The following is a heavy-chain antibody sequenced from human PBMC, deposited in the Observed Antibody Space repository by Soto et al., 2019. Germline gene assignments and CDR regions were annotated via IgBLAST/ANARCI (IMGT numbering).Heavy chain of an antibody. Sequence: PGESLKISCKGSGYRFTSYWIGWVRQMPGKGLEWMGIIYPGDSETGYSPSFQGQVTISADKSISTAYLQWSSLKASDTAMYYCARSSGGHLYYFEYWGQGTQVTVSS. CDR1: GYRFTSYW. V-gene: IGHV5-51*01. CDR3: ARSSGGHLYYFEY. J-gene: IGHJ4*02. D-gene: IGHD3-22*01. CDR2: IYPGDSET.